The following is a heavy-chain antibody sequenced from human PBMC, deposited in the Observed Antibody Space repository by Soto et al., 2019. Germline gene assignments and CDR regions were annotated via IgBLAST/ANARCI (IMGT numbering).Heavy chain of an antibody. CDR1: GYPFTSYG. D-gene: IGHD2-15*01. V-gene: IGHV1-18*01. J-gene: IGHJ4*02. CDR3: ARSEYCSGGSCYFDY. CDR2: ISAYNGNT. Sequence: ASVKVSCKASGYPFTSYGISWVRQAPGQGLEWMGWISAYNGNTNYAQKLQGRVTMTTDTSTSTAYMELRSLRSDDTAVYYCARSEYCSGGSCYFDYWGQGTLVTVSS.